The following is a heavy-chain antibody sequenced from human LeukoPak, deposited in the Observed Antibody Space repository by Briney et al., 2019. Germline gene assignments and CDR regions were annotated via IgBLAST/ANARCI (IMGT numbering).Heavy chain of an antibody. CDR2: IYYSGST. CDR3: ASDDYYGSGGLVY. D-gene: IGHD3-10*01. CDR1: GGSISSGDYY. V-gene: IGHV4-30-4*01. Sequence: SQTLSLTCTVSGGSISSGDYYWSWIRQPPGKGLEWIGYIYYSGSTYYNPSLKSRVTISVDTSKNQFSLKLSSVTAADTAVYYCASDDYYGSGGLVYWGQGTLVTVSS. J-gene: IGHJ4*02.